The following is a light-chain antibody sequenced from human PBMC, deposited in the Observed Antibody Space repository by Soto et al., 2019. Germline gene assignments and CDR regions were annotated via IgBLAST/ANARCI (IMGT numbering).Light chain of an antibody. V-gene: IGLV2-14*01. CDR3: SSYTSSSTLV. CDR2: DVS. Sequence: SALTQPASVSGSPGQSITISCTGTSSYVGGYNYVSWYQQHPGKAPKLMIYDVSNRPSGVSNRFSGSKSGNTASLTISGLQAEDEADYYCSSYTSSSTLVFGPGTKVTVL. J-gene: IGLJ1*01. CDR1: SSYVGGYNY.